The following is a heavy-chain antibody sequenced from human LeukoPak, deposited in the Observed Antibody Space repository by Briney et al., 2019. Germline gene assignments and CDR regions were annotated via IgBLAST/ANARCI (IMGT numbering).Heavy chain of an antibody. CDR2: IYTSGST. Sequence: PSETLSLTCTVSGGSISSGNYYWSWIRKPAGKGLEWIGRIYTSGSTNYNPSLKSRVTISVDTSKNQFSLKLSSVTAADTAVYYCAGGSRCSGGSCYSFWGQGTMVTVSS. J-gene: IGHJ3*01. D-gene: IGHD2-15*01. CDR1: GGSISSGNYY. V-gene: IGHV4-61*02. CDR3: AGGSRCSGGSCYSF.